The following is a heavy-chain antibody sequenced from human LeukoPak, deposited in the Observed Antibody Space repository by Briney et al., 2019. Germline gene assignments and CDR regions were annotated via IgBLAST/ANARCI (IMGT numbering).Heavy chain of an antibody. D-gene: IGHD2-2*02. CDR2: IDPASGGT. V-gene: IGHV1-2*02. J-gene: IGHJ4*02. CDR1: GYTFSAHY. CDR3: ARVPGPYTTSRFDF. Sequence: GASVKVSCKTSGYTFSAHYLHWVGQAPGQRPEWVGRIDPASGGTHHAQKFQGRVTVTRDTSTTTVDMELSGLRSDDTAVYYCARVPGPYTTSRFDFWGQGTLVTVSS.